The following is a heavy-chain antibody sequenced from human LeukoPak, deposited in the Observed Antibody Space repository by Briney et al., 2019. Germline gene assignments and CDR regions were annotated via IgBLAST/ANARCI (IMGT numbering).Heavy chain of an antibody. CDR2: IKQDGSEK. V-gene: IGHV3-7*01. D-gene: IGHD3-9*01. Sequence: GGSLRLSCAASGFTFSSYWMSWVRQAPGKGLEWVANIKQDGSEKYYVDSVKGRFTISRDNAKNSLYLQMNSLRAEDTAVYYCARVPPLRYFSGFFDYWGQGTLVTVSS. CDR3: ARVPPLRYFSGFFDY. J-gene: IGHJ4*02. CDR1: GFTFSSYW.